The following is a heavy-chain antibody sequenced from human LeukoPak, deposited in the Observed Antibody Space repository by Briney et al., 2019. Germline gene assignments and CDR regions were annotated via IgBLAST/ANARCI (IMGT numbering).Heavy chain of an antibody. CDR3: ASSIAAAGPVGFDY. J-gene: IGHJ4*02. CDR1: GFTFSSYW. D-gene: IGHD6-13*01. V-gene: IGHV3-7*01. CDR2: IKQDGSEK. Sequence: GGSLRLSCAASGFTFSSYWMSWVRQAPGKGLEWVANIKQDGSEKYYVDSVKGRFTISRDNAKNSLYLQMNSLRAEDTAVYYCASSIAAAGPVGFDYWGQGTLVTVSS.